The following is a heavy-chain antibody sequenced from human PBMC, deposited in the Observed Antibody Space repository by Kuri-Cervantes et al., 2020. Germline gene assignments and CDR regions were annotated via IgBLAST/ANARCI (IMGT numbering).Heavy chain of an antibody. J-gene: IGHJ6*03. CDR1: GASVNHYY. Sequence: SETLSLTCVASGASVNHYYWSWVRQPPGRGLEWIGFIFYSGETNYNPSLKSRVSISMDPSKSQFSLRLTSVTAADTAVYYCARSATIVVVTAEYYMDVWGKGTTVTVSS. D-gene: IGHD2-21*02. CDR2: IFYSGET. CDR3: ARSATIVVVTAEYYMDV. V-gene: IGHV4-59*02.